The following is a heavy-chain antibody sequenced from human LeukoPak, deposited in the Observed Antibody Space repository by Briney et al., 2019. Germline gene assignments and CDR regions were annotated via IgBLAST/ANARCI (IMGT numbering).Heavy chain of an antibody. J-gene: IGHJ4*02. Sequence: ASVKVSCKVSGYTFTDYYMHWVQQAPGKGLEWMGLVDPEDGETIYAEKFQGRVTITADTSTDTAYMELSSLRSDDTAVYYCARDGYTFGGVKTRFDFWGQGTLVTVSS. CDR3: ARDGYTFGGVKTRFDF. CDR2: VDPEDGET. D-gene: IGHD3-16*01. V-gene: IGHV1-69-2*01. CDR1: GYTFTDYY.